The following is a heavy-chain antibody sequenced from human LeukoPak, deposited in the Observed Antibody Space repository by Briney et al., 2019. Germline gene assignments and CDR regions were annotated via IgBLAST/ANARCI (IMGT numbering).Heavy chain of an antibody. CDR1: GGSISSYY. Sequence: SETLSLTCTVSGGSISSYYWSWIRQPAGKGLEWIGRTYTSGSTNYNPSLKSRVTMSVDTSKNQFSLKLSSVTAADTAVYYCARSNWNYVYNWFDPWGQGTLVTVSS. V-gene: IGHV4-4*07. D-gene: IGHD1-7*01. J-gene: IGHJ5*02. CDR3: ARSNWNYVYNWFDP. CDR2: TYTSGST.